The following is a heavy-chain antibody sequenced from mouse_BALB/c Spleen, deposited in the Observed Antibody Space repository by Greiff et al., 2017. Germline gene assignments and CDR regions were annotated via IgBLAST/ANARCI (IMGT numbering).Heavy chain of an antibody. CDR3: TRDLGSSYWYFDV. J-gene: IGHJ1*01. CDR2: ISSGGSYT. Sequence: EVMLVESGGGLVKPGGSLKLSCAASGFTFSSYTMSWVRQTPEKRLEWVATISSGGSYTYYPDSVKGRFTISRDNAKNTLYLQMSSLKSEDTAMYYCTRDLGSSYWYFDVWGAGTTVTVSS. V-gene: IGHV5-6-4*01. D-gene: IGHD1-1*01. CDR1: GFTFSSYT.